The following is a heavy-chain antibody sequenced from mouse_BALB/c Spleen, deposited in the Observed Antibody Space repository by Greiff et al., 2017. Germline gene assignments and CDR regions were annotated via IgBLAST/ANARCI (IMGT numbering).Heavy chain of an antibody. Sequence: VQLQQSGAELVKPGASVKLSCTASGFNIKDTYMHWAKQRPEQGLEWIGRIDPANGNTKYDPKFQGKATITADTSSNTAYLQLSSLTSEDTAVYYCALFKAWFAYWGQGTLVTVSA. D-gene: IGHD6-1*01. J-gene: IGHJ3*01. V-gene: IGHV14-3*02. CDR2: IDPANGNT. CDR1: GFNIKDTY. CDR3: ALFKAWFAY.